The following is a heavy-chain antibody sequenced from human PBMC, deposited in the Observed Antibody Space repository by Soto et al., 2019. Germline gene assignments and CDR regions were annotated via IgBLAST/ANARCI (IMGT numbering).Heavy chain of an antibody. D-gene: IGHD5-12*01. CDR3: ATGQTSGYDPNYYYYGMDV. Sequence: PGESLKISCKGSGYGFTSYWIGWVRQMPGKGLEWMGIIYPGDSDTRYSPSFQGQVTISADKSISTAYLQWSSLKASDTAMYYCATGQTSGYDPNYYYYGMDVWGQGTTVTVSS. V-gene: IGHV5-51*01. CDR2: IYPGDSDT. CDR1: GYGFTSYW. J-gene: IGHJ6*02.